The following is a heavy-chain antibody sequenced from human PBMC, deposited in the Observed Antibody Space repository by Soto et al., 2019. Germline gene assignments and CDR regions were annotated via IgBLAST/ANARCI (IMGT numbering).Heavy chain of an antibody. J-gene: IGHJ6*02. Sequence: SETLSLTCTVSGGSISSYYWSWIRQPPGKGLEWIGYIYYSGSTNYNPSLKSRVTISVDTSKNQFSLKLSSVTAADTAVYYCARHDRIGVAGPHYGMDFSGPAPMLTVS. D-gene: IGHD6-19*01. V-gene: IGHV4-59*01. CDR2: IYYSGST. CDR3: ARHDRIGVAGPHYGMDF. CDR1: GGSISSYY.